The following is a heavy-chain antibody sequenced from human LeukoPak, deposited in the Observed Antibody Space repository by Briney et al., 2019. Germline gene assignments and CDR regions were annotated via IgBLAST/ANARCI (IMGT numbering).Heavy chain of an antibody. CDR1: GFTFSSYW. J-gene: IGHJ4*02. V-gene: IGHV3-15*01. CDR3: TTGVATITAFDY. D-gene: IGHD5-12*01. Sequence: PGGSLRLSCAASGFTFSSYWMSWVRQAPGKGLEWVGRIKSKTDGGTTDYAAPVKGRFTISRDDSKNTLYLQMNSLKTEDTAVYYCTTGVATITAFDYWGQGTLVTVSS. CDR2: IKSKTDGGTT.